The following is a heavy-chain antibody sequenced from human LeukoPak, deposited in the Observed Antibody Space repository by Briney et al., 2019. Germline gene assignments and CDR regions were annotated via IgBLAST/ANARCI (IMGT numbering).Heavy chain of an antibody. Sequence: ASVKVSCKASGGTFSSYAISWVRQAPGQGLEWMGGVIPIFGTANYAQKFQGRVTTTADESTSTAYMELSSLRSEDTAVYYCARDSFGYDYPGHYYYYMDVWGKGTTVTVSS. V-gene: IGHV1-69*13. CDR2: VIPIFGTA. D-gene: IGHD5-12*01. CDR3: ARDSFGYDYPGHYYYYMDV. CDR1: GGTFSSYA. J-gene: IGHJ6*03.